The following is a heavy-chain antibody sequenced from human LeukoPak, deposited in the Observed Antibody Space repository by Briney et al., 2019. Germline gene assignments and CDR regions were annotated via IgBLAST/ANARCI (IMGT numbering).Heavy chain of an antibody. D-gene: IGHD2-15*01. CDR3: ARRGYCSGGSCYSGPAKTITYNWFDP. CDR1: GVSISRGGYA. CDR2: INHSGST. Sequence: PSQTLSLTCAVSGVSISRGGYAWNWIRQPPGKGLEWIGEINHSGSTNYNPSLKSRITISVDTSKNQFSLKLSSVTAADTAVYYCARRGYCSGGSCYSGPAKTITYNWFDPWGQGTLVTVSS. V-gene: IGHV4-30-2*01. J-gene: IGHJ5*02.